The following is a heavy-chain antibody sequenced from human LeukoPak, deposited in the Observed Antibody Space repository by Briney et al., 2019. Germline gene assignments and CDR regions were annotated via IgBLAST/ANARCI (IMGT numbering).Heavy chain of an antibody. J-gene: IGHJ5*01. CDR2: ISGSGGDT. D-gene: IGHD2-2*01. V-gene: IGHV3-23*01. CDR1: GFIFSNYA. CDR3: AKALTSRGFNRFDP. Sequence: GGSLPLSYAASGFIFSNYAMNWVRQAPGKGLEWVSGISGSGGDTYYSDSVKGRFTISRDNSHNTLYLQMSSLRAEDTAVYYCAKALTSRGFNRFDPWGQGGLLSVSS.